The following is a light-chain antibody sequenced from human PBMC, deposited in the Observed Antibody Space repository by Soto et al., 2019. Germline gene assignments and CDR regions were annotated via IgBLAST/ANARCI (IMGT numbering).Light chain of an antibody. J-gene: IGKJ4*01. V-gene: IGKV1-5*03. CDR3: QHYNSYPLT. CDR1: QSISSW. Sequence: DIQMTQSPSTLSASVGDRVTITCRASQSISSWLAWYQQKPGEAPKLLIYKASGLESGVPSRFSGSGSGTEFTLTISSLQPDDFATYYCQHYNSYPLTFGGGTKVDIK. CDR2: KAS.